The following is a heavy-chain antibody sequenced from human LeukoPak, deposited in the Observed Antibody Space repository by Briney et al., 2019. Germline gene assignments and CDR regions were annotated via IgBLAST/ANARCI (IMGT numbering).Heavy chain of an antibody. CDR1: GGSISSGFYY. Sequence: SETLSLTCTVSGGSISSGFYYWSWIRQPAGKGLGWIGRIHTSGSTNYNPSLNSRVTISVDTSKNQFSLKLTSVTAADTAVYYCARAPYGGYGRWSYYYYYMDVWGKGTTVTISS. D-gene: IGHD5-12*01. J-gene: IGHJ6*03. V-gene: IGHV4-61*02. CDR2: IHTSGST. CDR3: ARAPYGGYGRWSYYYYYMDV.